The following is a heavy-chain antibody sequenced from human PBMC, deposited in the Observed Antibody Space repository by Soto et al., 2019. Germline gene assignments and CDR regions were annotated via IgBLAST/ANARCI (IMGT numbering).Heavy chain of an antibody. CDR1: GFTFSSYG. V-gene: IGHV3-30*18. CDR3: AKDRVYDSSGPDY. Sequence: GSLRLSCAASGFTFSSYGMHWVRQAPGKGLEWVAVISHDGSNTYYADSVKGRFTISRDNSKNTLYLQMNSLRAEDTAVYYCAKDRVYDSSGPDYWGQGALVTVSS. D-gene: IGHD3-22*01. CDR2: ISHDGSNT. J-gene: IGHJ4*02.